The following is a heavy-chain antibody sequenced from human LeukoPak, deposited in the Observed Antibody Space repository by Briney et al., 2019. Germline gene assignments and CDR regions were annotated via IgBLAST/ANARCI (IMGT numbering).Heavy chain of an antibody. CDR3: AKDQKVIPAATQLDY. CDR1: GFTFSSYG. V-gene: IGHV3-30*18. CDR2: ISYDGSNK. J-gene: IGHJ4*02. Sequence: GGSLRLSCAASGFTFSSYGMHWVRQAPGKGLEWVAVISYDGSNKYYADSVKGRFTISRDNSKNTPYLQMNSLRAEDTALYYCAKDQKVIPAATQLDYWGQGTLVTVSS. D-gene: IGHD2-2*01.